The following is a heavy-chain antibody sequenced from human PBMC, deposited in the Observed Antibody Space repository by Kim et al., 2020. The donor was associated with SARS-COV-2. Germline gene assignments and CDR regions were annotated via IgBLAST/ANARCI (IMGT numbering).Heavy chain of an antibody. V-gene: IGHV1-3*01. J-gene: IGHJ4*02. Sequence: KYSQKFQGRVTITRDTTASTAYMELSSLRYEDTDVYYCARGCGGFSHFDYWGQGTMVTVSS. D-gene: IGHD3-10*01. CDR3: ARGCGGFSHFDY.